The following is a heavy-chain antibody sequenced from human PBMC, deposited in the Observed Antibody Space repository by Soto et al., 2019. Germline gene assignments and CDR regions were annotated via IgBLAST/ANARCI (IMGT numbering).Heavy chain of an antibody. Sequence: QVQLVQSGAEVKKPGASVKVSCKASGYTFTSYGISWVRQAPGQGLEWMGWISAYNGNTNYAQKLQGRVTMTTDTSTSTAYMELRSLRSDYTAVYYCARAPMLLLPAWHFDYWGQGTLVTVSS. CDR2: ISAYNGNT. CDR1: GYTFTSYG. CDR3: ARAPMLLLPAWHFDY. D-gene: IGHD3-22*01. J-gene: IGHJ4*02. V-gene: IGHV1-18*01.